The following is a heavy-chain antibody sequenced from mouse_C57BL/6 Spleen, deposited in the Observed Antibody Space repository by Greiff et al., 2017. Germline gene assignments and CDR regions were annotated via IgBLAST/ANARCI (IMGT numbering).Heavy chain of an antibody. CDR2: IDPETGGT. CDR3: TRDYGSSRGYFDV. V-gene: IGHV1-15*01. Sequence: QVQLQQSGAELVRPGASVTLSCKASGYTFTDYEMHWVKQTPVHGLEWIGAIDPETGGTAYNQKFKGKAILTADKSSSTAYMELRSLTSEDSAVYYCTRDYGSSRGYFDVWGTGTTVTVSS. D-gene: IGHD1-1*01. CDR1: GYTFTDYE. J-gene: IGHJ1*03.